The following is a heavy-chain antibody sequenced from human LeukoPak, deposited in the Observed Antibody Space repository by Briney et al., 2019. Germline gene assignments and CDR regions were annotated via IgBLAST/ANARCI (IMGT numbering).Heavy chain of an antibody. CDR1: GFTFSSYA. CDR3: AREGYYDILTGYLLDY. J-gene: IGHJ4*02. V-gene: IGHV3-23*01. D-gene: IGHD3-9*01. CDR2: ISGSGGST. Sequence: GGSLRLSCAASGFTFSSYAMSWVRQAPGKGLEWVSAISGSGGSTYYADSVKGRFTISRDNSKNTLYLQMNSLRAEDTAVYYCAREGYYDILTGYLLDYWGQGTLVTVSS.